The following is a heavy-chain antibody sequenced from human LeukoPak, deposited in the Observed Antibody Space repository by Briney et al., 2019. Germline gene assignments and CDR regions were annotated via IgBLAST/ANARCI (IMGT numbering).Heavy chain of an antibody. V-gene: IGHV3-23*01. CDR3: AKGLSGGSSRTLDY. J-gene: IGHJ4*02. Sequence: GGSLRLSCAASGFTFSSYAMSWVRQAPGKGLEWVSAISGSGGSTYYADSVKGRFTISRDNSKNTLYLQMNSLRAEDTAVYYCAKGLSGGSSRTLDYWGQGTLVTVSS. CDR1: GFTFSSYA. D-gene: IGHD2-15*01. CDR2: ISGSGGST.